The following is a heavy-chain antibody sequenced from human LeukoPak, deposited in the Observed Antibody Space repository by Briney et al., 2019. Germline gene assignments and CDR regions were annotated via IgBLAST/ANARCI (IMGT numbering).Heavy chain of an antibody. CDR3: AKDVREQNYYYYMDV. Sequence: GGSLRLSCAASGFTFSSYAMSWVRQAPEKGLEWVSAISGSAGSTYYADSVKGRFTISRHNSKNTLYLQMNSLRAEDTAVYYCAKDVREQNYYYYMDVWGKGTTVTVSS. D-gene: IGHD1/OR15-1a*01. V-gene: IGHV3-23*01. CDR1: GFTFSSYA. CDR2: ISGSAGST. J-gene: IGHJ6*03.